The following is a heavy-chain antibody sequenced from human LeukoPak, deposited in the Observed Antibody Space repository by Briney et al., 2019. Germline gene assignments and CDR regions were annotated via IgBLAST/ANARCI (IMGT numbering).Heavy chain of an antibody. CDR1: GFNFTAFW. D-gene: IGHD5-12*01. V-gene: IGHV3-7*01. Sequence: GGSLRLSCAASGFNFTAFWMSWVRQTPEKGLEFVANINRDSSVKNYVDSVKGRFTISRDNAKKSLFLELNSLRAEDTAVYYCARGRGYSGYDESYPFDYWGQGTLVTVSS. CDR2: INRDSSVK. J-gene: IGHJ4*02. CDR3: ARGRGYSGYDESYPFDY.